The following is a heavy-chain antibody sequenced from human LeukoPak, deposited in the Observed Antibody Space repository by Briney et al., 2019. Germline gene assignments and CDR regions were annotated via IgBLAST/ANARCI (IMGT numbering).Heavy chain of an antibody. J-gene: IGHJ2*01. D-gene: IGHD6-6*01. CDR3: ARESGIAARLRYFDL. CDR2: INPNSGGT. Sequence: ASVKVSRKASGYTFTGYYMHWVRQAPGQGLEWMGWINPNSGGTNYAQKFQGRVTMTRDTSISTAYMELSRLRSDDTAVYYCARESGIAARLRYFDLWGRGTLVTVSS. CDR1: GYTFTGYY. V-gene: IGHV1-2*02.